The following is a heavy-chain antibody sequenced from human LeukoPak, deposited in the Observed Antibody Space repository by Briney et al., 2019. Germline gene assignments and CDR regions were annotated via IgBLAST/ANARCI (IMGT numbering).Heavy chain of an antibody. CDR2: IYYSGST. CDR1: GGSISSYY. D-gene: IGHD1/OR15-1a*01. V-gene: IGHV4-59*08. J-gene: IGHJ4*02. Sequence: TSETLSLTCTVSGGSISSYYWNWIRQPPGKGLEWIGYIYYSGSTNYNPSLKSRVTISVDTSKNQFSLKLSSVTAADTAVYYCARSIIATRSKFDYWGQGNLVTVSS. CDR3: ARSIIATRSKFDY.